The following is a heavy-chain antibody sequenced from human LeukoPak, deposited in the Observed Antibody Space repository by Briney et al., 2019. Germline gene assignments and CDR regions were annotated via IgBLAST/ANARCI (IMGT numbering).Heavy chain of an antibody. CDR1: GFTFSSYS. CDR2: ISRSSSYI. CDR3: ASNCRWDGYNACY. J-gene: IGHJ4*02. Sequence: GGSLRLSCAASGFTFSSYSMNWVRQAPGKGLEWVSSISRSSSYIYYADSVKGRFTISRDNAKNSLYLQMNSLRAEDTAVYYCASNCRWDGYNACYWGQGTLVTVSS. D-gene: IGHD5-24*01. V-gene: IGHV3-21*01.